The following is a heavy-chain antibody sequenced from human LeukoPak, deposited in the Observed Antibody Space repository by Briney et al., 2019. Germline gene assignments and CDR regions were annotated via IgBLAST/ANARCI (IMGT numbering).Heavy chain of an antibody. V-gene: IGHV1-18*01. D-gene: IGHD4-11*01. J-gene: IGHJ6*03. CDR1: GYMFTSYG. CDR2: ISAYNGNT. Sequence: ASVKVSCKASGYMFTSYGLSWVRQAPVQGLEWMGWISAYNGNTRYAQKFQGRVTMTTDTSTRTAYMEMRSLTSDDTAVYYCATSAGDYRAGHYYYMGVWGKGTSVTVSS. CDR3: ATSAGDYRAGHYYYMGV.